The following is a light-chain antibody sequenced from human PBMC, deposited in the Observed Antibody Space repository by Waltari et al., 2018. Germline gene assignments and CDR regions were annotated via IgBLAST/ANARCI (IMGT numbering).Light chain of an antibody. CDR2: EVT. J-gene: IGLJ3*02. V-gene: IGLV2-23*02. CDR1: SSDVGSYSL. Sequence: QSALTQPASVSGSPGQPITISCTGTSSDVGSYSLVSWYRQHPGEAPRVRIFEVTKRASGGSNRFSGSKAGNTASLTISGLQAEDEADYYCCSYTLTNTWLFGGGTKLTVL. CDR3: CSYTLTNTWL.